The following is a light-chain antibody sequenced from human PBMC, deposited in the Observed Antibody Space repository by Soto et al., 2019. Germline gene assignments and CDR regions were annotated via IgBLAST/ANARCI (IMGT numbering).Light chain of an antibody. CDR3: TSYAGSDNPVL. V-gene: IGLV2-8*01. CDR2: EVT. Sequence: QSALTQPPSASGSPGQSVTIPCTGTSNDIGEYHYVSWYQQHPGKAPKLMIYEVTQRPSGVPHRFSGSKSGNTAPLTVSGLQPEDEADYYCTSYAGSDNPVLFGGGTKLTVL. J-gene: IGLJ2*01. CDR1: SNDIGEYHY.